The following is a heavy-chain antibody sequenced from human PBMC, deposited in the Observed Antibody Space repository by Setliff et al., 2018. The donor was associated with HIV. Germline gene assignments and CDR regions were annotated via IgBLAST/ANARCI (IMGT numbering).Heavy chain of an antibody. Sequence: ASVKVSCKASGDTFSGHYMHWVRQAPGQGLEWLGWINPNSGGTKYAQKFQGRLTMTRDTSITTVYMELSRLRSDDTAVYYCATDGSVLVVAGSGFDPWGQGTLGTSPQ. D-gene: IGHD2-15*01. J-gene: IGHJ5*02. CDR3: ATDGSVLVVAGSGFDP. CDR2: INPNSGGT. CDR1: GDTFSGHY. V-gene: IGHV1-2*02.